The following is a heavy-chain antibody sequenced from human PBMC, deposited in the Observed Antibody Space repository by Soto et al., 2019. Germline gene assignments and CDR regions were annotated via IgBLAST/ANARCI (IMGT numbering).Heavy chain of an antibody. D-gene: IGHD2-8*01. Sequence: PSETLSLTCAVYGGSFSGYDWTWIRQPPGTGLEWIGEINHSGSTNYNPSLQSRVTISVDTSKNQFSLKLPSVTAAATAVYYCARRGYCTNGVRYYGMDVWGQGTTVT. CDR2: INHSGST. J-gene: IGHJ6*02. CDR1: GGSFSGYD. V-gene: IGHV4-34*01. CDR3: ARRGYCTNGVRYYGMDV.